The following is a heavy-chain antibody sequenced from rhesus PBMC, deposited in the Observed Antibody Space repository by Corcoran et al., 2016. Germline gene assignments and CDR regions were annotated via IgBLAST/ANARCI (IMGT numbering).Heavy chain of an antibody. CDR1: GDSVSTYW. CDR3: AKVNGGD. Sequence: QLQLQESGPGLVKPSETLSLTCAVSGDSVSTYWWSWIRQPPGKGLEWIGRISAGGGPTSYNLSLTSRVTSSIDTSKNQFSLKLSSMTAADTAVYYCAKVNGGDWGQGILVTVPS. J-gene: IGHJ4*01. CDR2: ISAGGGPT. D-gene: IGHD3-34*01. V-gene: IGHV4-147*01.